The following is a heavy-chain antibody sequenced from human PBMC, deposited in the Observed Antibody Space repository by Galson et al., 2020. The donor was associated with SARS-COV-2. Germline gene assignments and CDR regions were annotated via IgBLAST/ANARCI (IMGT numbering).Heavy chain of an antibody. CDR2: ISSRSSYH. D-gene: IGHD2-8*02. CDR1: GFTLSLYY. CDR3: ARDMHCPGGVCRFYGLDV. J-gene: IGHJ6*02. Sequence: GGSLRLSCEASGFTLSLYYMSWVRQAPGKGLEWVSSISSRSSYHYYADSVRGRFTISRDTATRSVFLQLNNLRAEDTAVYYCARDMHCPGGVCRFYGLDVWGQGTTVTVSS. V-gene: IGHV3-21*01.